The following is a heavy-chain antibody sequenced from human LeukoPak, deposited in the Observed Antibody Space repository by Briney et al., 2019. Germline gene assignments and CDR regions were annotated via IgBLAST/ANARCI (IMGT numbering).Heavy chain of an antibody. CDR2: IKSKTDGGTT. D-gene: IGHD3-10*01. J-gene: IGHJ4*02. V-gene: IGHV3-15*01. CDR3: VKGVYYGSDNFDY. Sequence: PGGSLILPCAASGFTFSNTCMSWVGQAPGEGLEWVGRIKSKTDGGTTDYAAPVKGRFTISGDDSKNTLYLQMNSLRAEDTAVYYCVKGVYYGSDNFDYWGQGTLVTVSS. CDR1: GFTFSNTC.